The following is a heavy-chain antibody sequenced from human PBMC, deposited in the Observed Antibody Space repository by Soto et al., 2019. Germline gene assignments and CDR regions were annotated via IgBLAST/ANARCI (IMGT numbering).Heavy chain of an antibody. CDR2: ISAYNGNT. CDR1: GYTFTSYG. Sequence: GASVKVSCKASGYTFTSYGISWVRQAPGQGLEWMGWISAYNGNTNYAQKLQGRVTMTTDTSTSTAYMELRSLRSDDTAVYYCARDLSGSYSAPGPLGFVDYWGQGTLVTVSS. CDR3: ARDLSGSYSAPGPLGFVDY. D-gene: IGHD1-26*01. V-gene: IGHV1-18*01. J-gene: IGHJ4*02.